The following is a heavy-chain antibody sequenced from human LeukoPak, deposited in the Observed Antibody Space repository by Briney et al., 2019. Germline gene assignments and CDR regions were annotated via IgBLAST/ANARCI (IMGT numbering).Heavy chain of an antibody. CDR2: ISTSGGTT. D-gene: IGHD3-22*01. Sequence: PGGSPRLSCAASGFTFGSYAMSWVRQAPGKGLEWVSGISTSGGTTSYAESVKGRFTVSRDNPRNTLYMEMNSLRDEDTAVYYCAVMHRYYDGSGYWVQWGQGTLVTVSS. CDR1: GFTFGSYA. CDR3: AVMHRYYDGSGYWVQ. V-gene: IGHV3-23*01. J-gene: IGHJ4*02.